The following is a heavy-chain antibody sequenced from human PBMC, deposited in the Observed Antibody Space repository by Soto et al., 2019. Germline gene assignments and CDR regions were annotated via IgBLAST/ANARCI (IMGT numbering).Heavy chain of an antibody. CDR3: ARWYYYDSSGPAPHNWFDP. CDR2: ISAYNGNT. Sequence: ASVKVSCKASGYTFTSYGISWVRQAPGQGLEWMGWISAYNGNTNYAQKLQGRVTMTTDTSTSTAYMELRSLRSDDTAVYYCARWYYYDSSGPAPHNWFDPWGQGTQVTVSS. CDR1: GYTFTSYG. J-gene: IGHJ5*02. V-gene: IGHV1-18*01. D-gene: IGHD3-22*01.